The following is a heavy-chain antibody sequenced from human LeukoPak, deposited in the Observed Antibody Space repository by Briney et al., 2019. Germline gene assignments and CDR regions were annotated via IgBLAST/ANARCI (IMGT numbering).Heavy chain of an antibody. CDR1: GYTFTNYY. D-gene: IGHD6-19*01. CDR3: ARAQAWDSSDPNWFDP. CDR2: IDPNTGGT. Sequence: ASVKVSCKTSGYTFTNYYIHWVRRAPGQGLEWMGRIDPNTGGTKSAKNFQGRVTMTRDTSTSTVYMELSSLRSEDTAVYYCARAQAWDSSDPNWFDPWGQGTLVTVSS. J-gene: IGHJ5*02. V-gene: IGHV1-2*06.